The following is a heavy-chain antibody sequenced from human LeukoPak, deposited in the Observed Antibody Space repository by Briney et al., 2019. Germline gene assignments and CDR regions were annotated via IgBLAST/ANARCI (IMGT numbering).Heavy chain of an antibody. Sequence: WASVKVSCKASGYTFTSYAIHWVRQAPGQRLEWMGWISAGNGNTKYSQNFQGRVTFISNTSATTAFMELSSLRSEDAAVYYCARARSSARPVSYFDYWGQGTLVTVSS. J-gene: IGHJ4*02. CDR1: GYTFTSYA. CDR3: ARARSSARPVSYFDY. V-gene: IGHV1-3*01. CDR2: ISAGNGNT. D-gene: IGHD6-6*01.